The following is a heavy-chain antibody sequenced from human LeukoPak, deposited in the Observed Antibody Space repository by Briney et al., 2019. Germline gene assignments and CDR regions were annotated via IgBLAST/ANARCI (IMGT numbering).Heavy chain of an antibody. V-gene: IGHV1-18*01. CDR2: IGAYNGNT. CDR3: ARDPQQEFFGYYYGMDV. CDR1: GYTFTSYG. D-gene: IGHD3-10*01. Sequence: ASVKVSCKASGYTFTSYGISWVRQAPGQGLEWMGWIGAYNGNTNYAQKLQGRVTMTTDTSTSTAYMELRSLRSDDTAVYYCARDPQQEFFGYYYGMDVWGQGTTVTVSS. J-gene: IGHJ6*02.